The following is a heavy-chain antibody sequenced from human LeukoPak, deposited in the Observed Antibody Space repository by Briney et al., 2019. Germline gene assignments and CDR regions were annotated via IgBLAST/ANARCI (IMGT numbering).Heavy chain of an antibody. CDR1: GGSISSYY. D-gene: IGHD3-9*01. Sequence: SETLSLTCTVSGGSISSYYWSWIRQFPGKGLEWIGYIYYSGSSHSNPSLKSRVTISVDTSKDQFSLKLSSVTAADTAVYYCARGSDILTGYYPVFDYWGQGTLVTVSS. J-gene: IGHJ4*02. CDR3: ARGSDILTGYYPVFDY. V-gene: IGHV4-59*01. CDR2: IYYSGSS.